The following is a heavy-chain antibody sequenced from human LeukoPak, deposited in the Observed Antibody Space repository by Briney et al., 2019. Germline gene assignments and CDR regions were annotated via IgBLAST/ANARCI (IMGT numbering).Heavy chain of an antibody. CDR3: ARSSSGWYFDY. D-gene: IGHD6-19*01. V-gene: IGHV4-61*08. Sequence: SETLSLTCTVSGGSISSGGYCWSWIRQHPGKGLECIGYIYYSGSINYNPSLKSRVTISVDTSKNQFSLKLSSVTAADTAVYYCARSSSGWYFDYWGQGTLVTVSS. CDR1: GGSISSGGYC. CDR2: IYYSGSI. J-gene: IGHJ4*02.